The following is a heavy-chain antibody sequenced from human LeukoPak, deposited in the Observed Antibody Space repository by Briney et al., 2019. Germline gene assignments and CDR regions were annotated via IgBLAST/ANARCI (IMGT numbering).Heavy chain of an antibody. CDR3: ARASWVSDADALC. D-gene: IGHD3-10*01. J-gene: IGHJ4*02. CDR1: GGSFSGYY. Sequence: SETLSLTCAGYGGSFSGYYWSWIRQPPGKGREGSGEINHSGSTTYNPSLKSRVTISVDTSKTQFSLKLSSVTAADTAVYYCARASWVSDADALCWGQGTQVTVSS. CDR2: INHSGST. V-gene: IGHV4-34*01.